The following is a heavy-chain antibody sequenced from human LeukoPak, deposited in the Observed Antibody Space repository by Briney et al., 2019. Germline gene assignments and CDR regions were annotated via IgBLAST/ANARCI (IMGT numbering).Heavy chain of an antibody. CDR2: ISGSGGNT. CDR1: GFTFSSYA. CDR3: AVEKSDSPDY. Sequence: GGSLRLSCAASGFTFSSYAMSWVRQAPGKGLEWVSGISGSGGNTYYADSVKGRFTISRDNSKNTLYLQMNSLSAEDTAVYYCAVEKSDSPDYWGQGTLVTVSS. D-gene: IGHD3-22*01. V-gene: IGHV3-23*01. J-gene: IGHJ4*02.